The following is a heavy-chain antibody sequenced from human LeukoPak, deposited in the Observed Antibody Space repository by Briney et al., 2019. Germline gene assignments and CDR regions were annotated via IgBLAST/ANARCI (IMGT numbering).Heavy chain of an antibody. V-gene: IGHV3-21*01. D-gene: IGHD6-13*01. CDR1: GFTFSSYS. CDR2: ISSSSSYI. CDR3: ARDGKSSSWYDY. Sequence: GGSLRLSCAASGFTFSSYSMNWVRQAPGKGLEWVSSISSSSSYIYYADSVKGRFTISRDNAKDSLYLQMNSLRAEDTAVYYCARDGKSSSWYDYWGQGTLVTVSS. J-gene: IGHJ4*02.